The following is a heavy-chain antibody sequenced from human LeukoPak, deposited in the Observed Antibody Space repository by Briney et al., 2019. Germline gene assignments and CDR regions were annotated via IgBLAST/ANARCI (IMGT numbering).Heavy chain of an antibody. J-gene: IGHJ4*02. CDR3: ARESRYCSSTSCYNFDY. V-gene: IGHV4-59*01. Sequence: SETLSLTCTVSGGSISSYYWSWIRQPPGKGLEWIGYIYYSGSTNYNPSLKSRVTISGDTSKNQFSLKLSSVTAADTAVYYCARESRYCSSTSCYNFDYWGQGTLVTVSS. CDR1: GGSISSYY. D-gene: IGHD2-2*02. CDR2: IYYSGST.